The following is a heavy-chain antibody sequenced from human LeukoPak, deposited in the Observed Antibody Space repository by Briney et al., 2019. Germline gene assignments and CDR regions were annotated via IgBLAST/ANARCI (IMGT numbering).Heavy chain of an antibody. J-gene: IGHJ4*02. CDR2: ISGSGGST. V-gene: IGHV3-23*01. CDR1: RFTFSTYA. D-gene: IGHD3-22*01. CDR3: ARDRGYSDSSGSLDY. Sequence: GGSLGLSCAASRFTFSTYAMIWVRQAPGKGLEWVSAISGSGGSTYYADSVKGRFTFSRDNAKNTLYLQMNTLRAEDTAVYYCARDRGYSDSSGSLDYWGQGTLVTVSS.